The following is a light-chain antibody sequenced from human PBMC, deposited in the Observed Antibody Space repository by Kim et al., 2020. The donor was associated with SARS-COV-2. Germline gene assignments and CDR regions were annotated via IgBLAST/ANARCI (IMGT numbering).Light chain of an antibody. CDR2: LAS. Sequence: ASVGDRVSITCRASQSISSWLGWYQQKPGKAPKLLIYLASNLESGVPSRFSGSGSGTEFTLTISSLQPDDFATYYCQQYQSYPITFGQGTRLEIK. V-gene: IGKV1-5*03. J-gene: IGKJ5*01. CDR3: QQYQSYPIT. CDR1: QSISSW.